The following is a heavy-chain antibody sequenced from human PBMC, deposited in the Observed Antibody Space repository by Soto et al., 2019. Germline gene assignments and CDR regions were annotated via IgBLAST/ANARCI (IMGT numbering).Heavy chain of an antibody. D-gene: IGHD3-10*02. J-gene: IGHJ4*02. Sequence: PGGSLRLSCAASGLTFSNSAMNWVRQAPGKGLHWVSSISGSGGTTYYADSVKGRFTISRDNSKNTLYLQMNSLRAEDTAVYYCAKDTREYPMYYFDYWGQGTLVTVSS. V-gene: IGHV3-23*01. CDR3: AKDTREYPMYYFDY. CDR1: GLTFSNSA. CDR2: ISGSGGTT.